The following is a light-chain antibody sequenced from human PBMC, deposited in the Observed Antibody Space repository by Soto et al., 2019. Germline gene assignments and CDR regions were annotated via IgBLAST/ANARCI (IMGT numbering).Light chain of an antibody. CDR3: QQYGTSPRFA. J-gene: IGKJ3*01. Sequence: EVVLTQSPGTLSLSPGESATLSCRASQSVSSHYLGWYQQKPGQPPRLLIDDGSSRATGIPDGFSATASETDFTLTSTSLETEDVAVYHCQQYGTSPRFAFGPGTKVEIK. V-gene: IGKV3-20*01. CDR1: QSVSSHY. CDR2: DGS.